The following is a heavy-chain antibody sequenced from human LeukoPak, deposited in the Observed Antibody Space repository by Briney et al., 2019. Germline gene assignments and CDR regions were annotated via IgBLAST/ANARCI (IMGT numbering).Heavy chain of an antibody. D-gene: IGHD6-13*01. CDR1: GGSISSYY. CDR2: IYYSGST. V-gene: IGHV4-59*01. Sequence: SETLSLTCTVSGGSISSYYWSWIRQPPGKGLEWIGYIYYSGSTNYNPSLKSRVTISVDTSKNQFSLKLSSVTAADTAVYYCARDRGYSSSWYEIDYWGQGTLVTVSS. CDR3: ARDRGYSSSWYEIDY. J-gene: IGHJ4*02.